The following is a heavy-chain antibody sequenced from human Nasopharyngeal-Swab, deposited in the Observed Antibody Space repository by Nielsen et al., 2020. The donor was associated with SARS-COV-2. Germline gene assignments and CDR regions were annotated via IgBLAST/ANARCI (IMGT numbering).Heavy chain of an antibody. Sequence: SETLSLTCTVSGGSISSGSYYWSWIRQSAGKGLEWIGRIYTSGSTNYNPSLKSRVTISVGTSKNQFSLKLSSVTAADTAVYYCAREGGGATAIFDYWGQGTLVTVSS. CDR1: GGSISSGSYY. D-gene: IGHD2-2*02. V-gene: IGHV4-61*02. CDR3: AREGGGATAIFDY. J-gene: IGHJ4*02. CDR2: IYTSGST.